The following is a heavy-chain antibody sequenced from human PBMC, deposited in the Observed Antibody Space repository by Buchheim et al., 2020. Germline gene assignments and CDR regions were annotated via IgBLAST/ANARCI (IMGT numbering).Heavy chain of an antibody. V-gene: IGHV4-59*12. CDR3: ARDRLRNWFDS. CDR1: SGSISTYY. CDR2: VYYSGNT. Sequence: QVQLQESGPGLVKPSETLSLTCTVSSGSISTYYWNWIRQSPGKGLEWIGYVYYSGNTNYNPSLKSRVTMSVDTSKNQFSLPLRSVTAADTAVYYCARDRLRNWFDSWGQGTL. J-gene: IGHJ5*01. D-gene: IGHD4-17*01.